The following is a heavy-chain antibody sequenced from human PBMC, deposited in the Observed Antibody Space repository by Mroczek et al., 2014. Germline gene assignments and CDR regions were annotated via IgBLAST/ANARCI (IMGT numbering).Heavy chain of an antibody. V-gene: IGHV4-31*03. J-gene: IGHJ5*02. CDR2: IYYSGST. CDR3: ARVLVVPAAILLGASNWFDP. Sequence: QVQLVESGPGLVKPSQTLSLTCTVSGGSISSGGYYWSWIRQHPGKGLEWIGYIYYSGSTYYNPSLKSRVTISVDTSKNQFSLKLSSVTAADTAVYYCARVLVVPAAILLGASNWFDPWGQGTLVTVS. D-gene: IGHD2-2*01. CDR1: GGSISSGGYY.